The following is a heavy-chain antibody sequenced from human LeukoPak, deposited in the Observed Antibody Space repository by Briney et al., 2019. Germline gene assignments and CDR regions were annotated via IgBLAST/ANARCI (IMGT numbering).Heavy chain of an antibody. CDR2: IYYSGST. J-gene: IGHJ5*02. D-gene: IGHD6-19*01. CDR1: GGSISSYY. CDR3: ARYLAVAGTYWFDP. Sequence: NPSETLSLTCTVSGGSISSYYWSWIRQPPGKGLEWIEYIYYSGSTNYNPSLKSRVTISVDTSKNQFSLKLSSVTAADTAVYYCARYLAVAGTYWFDPWGQGTLVTVSS. V-gene: IGHV4-59*01.